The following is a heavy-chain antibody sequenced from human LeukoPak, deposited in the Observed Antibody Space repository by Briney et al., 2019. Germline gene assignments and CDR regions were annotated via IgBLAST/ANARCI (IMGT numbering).Heavy chain of an antibody. V-gene: IGHV3-23*01. CDR3: AKDSVYDYDFDY. CDR2: ISASGGST. D-gene: IGHD5/OR15-5a*01. CDR1: GFTFSSNA. Sequence: GGSLRLSCTASGFTFSSNAMSWVRQAPGKRLEWVSTISASGGSTYYADFVKGRFTISRDNSKNTLYLQMNSLRADDTAVYYCAKDSVYDYDFDYWGQGTLVTVSS. J-gene: IGHJ4*02.